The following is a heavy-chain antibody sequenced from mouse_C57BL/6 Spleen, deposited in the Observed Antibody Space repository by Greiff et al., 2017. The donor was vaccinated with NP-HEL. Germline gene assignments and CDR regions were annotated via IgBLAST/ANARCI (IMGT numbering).Heavy chain of an antibody. CDR3: VRQGIYYGNYDAMDY. CDR2: IRSKSNNYAT. D-gene: IGHD2-1*01. CDR1: GFSFNTYA. Sequence: EVKLMESGGGLVQPKGSLKLSCAASGFSFNTYAMNWVRQAPGKGLEWVARIRSKSNNYATYYADSVKDRFTISRDDSESMLYLQMNNLKTEDTAMYYCVRQGIYYGNYDAMDYWGQGTSVTVSS. V-gene: IGHV10-1*01. J-gene: IGHJ4*01.